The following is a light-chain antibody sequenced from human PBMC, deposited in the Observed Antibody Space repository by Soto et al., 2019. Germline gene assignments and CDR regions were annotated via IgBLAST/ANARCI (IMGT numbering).Light chain of an antibody. Sequence: EIVLTQSPATLSLSPGERATLSCRASQSVGGHLAWYQQKPGQAPRLLIYDASDRATGIPARFSGSGSETDFSLTSRSLEPDDFAVYYCQQRNNWPPSITFGQGTRLEIK. J-gene: IGKJ5*01. V-gene: IGKV3-11*01. CDR1: QSVGGH. CDR2: DAS. CDR3: QQRNNWPPSIT.